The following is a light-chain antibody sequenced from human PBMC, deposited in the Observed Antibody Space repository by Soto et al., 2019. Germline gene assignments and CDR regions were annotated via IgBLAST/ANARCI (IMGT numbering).Light chain of an antibody. CDR2: GAS. CDR1: RNVGSK. V-gene: IGKV3-15*01. Sequence: EIVMTHSPATLSVSPGEIATLSCRASRNVGSKLAWYMQKPGQSPRLLISGASTRAADFPARFSGSGSGTEFILTISSLQSEDFAFYYCQQYDDWPWTLGQGTKVDIK. CDR3: QQYDDWPWT. J-gene: IGKJ1*01.